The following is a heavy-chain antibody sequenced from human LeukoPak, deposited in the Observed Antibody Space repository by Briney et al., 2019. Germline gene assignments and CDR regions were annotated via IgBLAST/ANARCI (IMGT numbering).Heavy chain of an antibody. Sequence: PGGSLRLSCSASGFTFSSSAMHWVRQAPGKGLEYVSAISSNGGSTYYADSVKGRFTISKDNSKNTLYLQMSSLRAEDTAVYYCVKERGEGDSSGWFYLNYYYYYGMDVWGQGTTVTVSS. V-gene: IGHV3-64D*06. CDR2: ISSNGGST. CDR3: VKERGEGDSSGWFYLNYYYYYGMDV. CDR1: GFTFSSSA. D-gene: IGHD6-19*01. J-gene: IGHJ6*02.